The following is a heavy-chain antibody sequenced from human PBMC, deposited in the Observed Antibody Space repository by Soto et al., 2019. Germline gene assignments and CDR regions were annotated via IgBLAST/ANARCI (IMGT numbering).Heavy chain of an antibody. CDR3: GRMNSGYYNAFDY. V-gene: IGHV1-3*01. J-gene: IGHJ4*02. CDR1: GYTFTGYA. CDR2: INAGNGNT. D-gene: IGHD3-3*01. Sequence: PSVKVSCKASGYTFTGYAMHWVRQAPGQRLEWMGWINAGNGNTKYSQKFQGRVTITADESTSTAYMELSSLRSEDTAVYYCGRMNSGYYNAFDYWGQGTLVTVSS.